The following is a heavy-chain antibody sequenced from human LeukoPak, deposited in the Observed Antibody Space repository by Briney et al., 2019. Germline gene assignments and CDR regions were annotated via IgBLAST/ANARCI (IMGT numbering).Heavy chain of an antibody. D-gene: IGHD2-15*01. J-gene: IGHJ6*03. V-gene: IGHV3-23*01. Sequence: PGGSLRLSCAASGFTFSSYGMSWVRQAPGKGLEWVSTISGSGATTYYADSLKGRFTISRDNSKNTLYLQMNSLRAEDTAVYYCARLRGGICCGSGYYYYMDVWGKGTTVTISS. CDR3: ARLRGGICCGSGYYYYMDV. CDR1: GFTFSSYG. CDR2: ISGSGATT.